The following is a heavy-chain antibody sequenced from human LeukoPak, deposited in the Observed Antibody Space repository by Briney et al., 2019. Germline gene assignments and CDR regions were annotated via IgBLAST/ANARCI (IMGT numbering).Heavy chain of an antibody. J-gene: IGHJ6*04. CDR2: ISSGSNYI. V-gene: IGHV3-21*01. D-gene: IGHD1/OR15-1a*01. Sequence: PGGSLRLSCAASGFTLSSYTINWVRQAPGKGLEWVSSISSGSNYIYYADSVKGRFTISRDNAKNSLYVQMNSLRADDTAVYYCAKNNQYYGMDVWGKGTTVTVSS. CDR1: GFTLSSYT. CDR3: AKNNQYYGMDV.